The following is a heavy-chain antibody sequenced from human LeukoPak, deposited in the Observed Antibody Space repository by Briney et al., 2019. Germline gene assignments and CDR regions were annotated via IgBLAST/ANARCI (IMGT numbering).Heavy chain of an antibody. Sequence: GGSLRLSCAASGITFSSYAMHWVRHALGKGLEWVVVISYDGSNKYYADSVKGRFTISRDNSKNTLYLQMNSLRAEDTAVYYCASRKDTPHLPDYWGQGTLVTVSS. V-gene: IGHV3-30-3*01. J-gene: IGHJ4*02. CDR3: ASRKDTPHLPDY. CDR1: GITFSSYA. D-gene: IGHD5-18*01. CDR2: ISYDGSNK.